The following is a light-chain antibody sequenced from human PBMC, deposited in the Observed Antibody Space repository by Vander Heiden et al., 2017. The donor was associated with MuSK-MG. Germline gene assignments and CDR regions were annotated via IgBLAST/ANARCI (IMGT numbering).Light chain of an antibody. CDR3: ATWDNSLSGEVL. CDR2: ENK. Sequence: QSVLTQPPSVSVAPGQKVTIPCSGSSPNIGRNHVCWYQQFPGTAPKLPINENKKRPSGMPDRCSGSKSGTSATLGITGLQTGDEADYYCATWDNSLSGEVLFGGGTKLTVL. V-gene: IGLV1-51*02. J-gene: IGLJ2*01. CDR1: SPNIGRNH.